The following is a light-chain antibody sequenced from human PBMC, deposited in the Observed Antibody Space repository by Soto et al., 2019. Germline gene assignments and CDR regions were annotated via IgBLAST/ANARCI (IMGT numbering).Light chain of an antibody. V-gene: IGKV3-20*01. CDR1: QSVISTY. CDR2: GAS. Sequence: EIVLTQSPGTLSLSPGERATLSCRASQSVISTYLAWYQQKPGQAPRLLIYGASSRATGIPDRFSGSGSGTDFTLTISRLEPEDFAVYYCQHYRESLVTFGQGPKVQIK. CDR3: QHYRESLVT. J-gene: IGKJ1*01.